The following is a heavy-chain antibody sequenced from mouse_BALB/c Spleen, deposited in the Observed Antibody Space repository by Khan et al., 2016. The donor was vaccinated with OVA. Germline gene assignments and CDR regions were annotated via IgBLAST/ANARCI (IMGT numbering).Heavy chain of an antibody. CDR2: IYPGSGHS. J-gene: IGHJ2*01. CDR3: ARAVYGGKNYFDY. Sequence: QVQLQQPGAELARPGASVKLSCKASGYTFTDYYINWVKQRTGQGLEWIGEIYPGSGHSYYNEKFKGKATLTADRSSSTAYMQLSSLTSEDSAVYFYARAVYGGKNYFDYWGQGTTLTVSS. V-gene: IGHV1-77*01. CDR1: GYTFTDYY. D-gene: IGHD1-1*01.